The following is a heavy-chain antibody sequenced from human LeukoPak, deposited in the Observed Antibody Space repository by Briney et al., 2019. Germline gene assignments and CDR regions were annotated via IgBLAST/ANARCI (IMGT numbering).Heavy chain of an antibody. CDR2: IYPGDSDT. CDR1: GYSFTNYW. J-gene: IGHJ4*02. Sequence: GESLKISCKGFGYSFTNYWIAWVRQMPGKGLEWMGIIYPGDSDTRYSPSFQGQVTISADKSISTAYLQWSSLKASDTATYYCARRASSSSGEDWGQGTLVTVSS. CDR3: ARRASSSSGED. D-gene: IGHD6-6*01. V-gene: IGHV5-51*01.